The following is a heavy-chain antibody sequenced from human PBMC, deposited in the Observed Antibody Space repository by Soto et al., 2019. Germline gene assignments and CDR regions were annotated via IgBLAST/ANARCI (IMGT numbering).Heavy chain of an antibody. D-gene: IGHD2-21*01. V-gene: IGHV3-48*02. CDR2: ITVVTGNT. J-gene: IGHJ4*01. CDR3: VRDRDLGGDMAHGDF. Sequence: QLVASGGDLVQTGGSLRLSCEASGFSMSGYSMCWVRQSAGKGLEWLAYITVVTGNTRYADSVKGRFTISADRGRNSVFLQLNSLRDEDTAVYYCVRDRDLGGDMAHGDFWGQGTLVTVSS. CDR1: GFSMSGYS.